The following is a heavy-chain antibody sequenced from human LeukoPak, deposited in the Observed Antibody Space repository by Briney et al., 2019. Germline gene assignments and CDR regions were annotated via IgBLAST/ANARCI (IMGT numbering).Heavy chain of an antibody. CDR1: GYTLTELS. CDR2: INPNSGGT. CDR3: ASMVVRGVVYYYYGMDV. J-gene: IGHJ6*02. Sequence: ASVKVSCKVSGYTLTELSMHWVRQAPGQGLEWMGWINPNSGGTNYAQKFQGRVTMTRDTSISTAYMELSRLRSDDTAVYYCASMVVRGVVYYYYGMDVWGQGTTVTVSS. V-gene: IGHV1-2*02. D-gene: IGHD3-10*01.